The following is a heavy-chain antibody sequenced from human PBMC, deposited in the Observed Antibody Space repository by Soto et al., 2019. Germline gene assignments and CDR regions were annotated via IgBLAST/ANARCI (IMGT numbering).Heavy chain of an antibody. CDR1: GGTFSSYA. Sequence: QVQLVQSGAEVKKPGSSVKVSCKASGGTFSSYAISWVRQAPGQGLEWMGGIIPIFGTAHYAQKFQGRVTLTADESTSTADLELGSMRAEDTAVYYCARDGYCSSTSCYSDYWGQGTLDTVAS. CDR3: ARDGYCSSTSCYSDY. CDR2: IIPIFGTA. D-gene: IGHD2-2*02. V-gene: IGHV1-69*01. J-gene: IGHJ4*02.